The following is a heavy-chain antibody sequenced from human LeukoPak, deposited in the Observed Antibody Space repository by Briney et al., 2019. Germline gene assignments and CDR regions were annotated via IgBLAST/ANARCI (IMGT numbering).Heavy chain of an antibody. D-gene: IGHD1-26*01. CDR1: GFTFSSYS. Sequence: GGSLRLSCAASGFTFSSYSMNWVRQAPGKGLEWVSSISSSSSYIYYADSVKGRFTISRDNAKNSLYLQMNSLRAEDTAVYYCARSFSGYYFDYWGQGTLATVSS. V-gene: IGHV3-21*01. J-gene: IGHJ4*02. CDR3: ARSFSGYYFDY. CDR2: ISSSSSYI.